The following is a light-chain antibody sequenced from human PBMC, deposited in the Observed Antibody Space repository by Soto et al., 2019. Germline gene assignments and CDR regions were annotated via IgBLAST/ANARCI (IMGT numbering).Light chain of an antibody. J-gene: IGKJ4*01. CDR2: DAS. CDR1: QSVSSY. Sequence: EIVLTQSPATLSLSPGEKATLSCRASQSVSSYLAWYQQKPGQAPRLLIYDASNRATGIPARFSGSGSGTDFTITISRLEHEDFAVYYCQQRSNWPPALTFGGGTKVEIK. CDR3: QQRSNWPPALT. V-gene: IGKV3-11*01.